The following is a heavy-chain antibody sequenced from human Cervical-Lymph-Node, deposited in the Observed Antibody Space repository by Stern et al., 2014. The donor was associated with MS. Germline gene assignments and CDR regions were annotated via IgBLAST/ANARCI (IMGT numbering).Heavy chain of an antibody. CDR3: AKGSGASSWYWFDP. D-gene: IGHD6-13*01. CDR2: IHAGNGDT. Sequence: QVQLLQPGAEVKKPGASVKVSCEASGYTFTSYGIHWVRQAPGQRLEWMAWIHAGNGDTKYSQKFQGRVTVTRDTSASTAYIDLSSLMSEDTAIYYCAKGSGASSWYWFDPWGQGTLVTVSS. V-gene: IGHV1-3*01. J-gene: IGHJ5*02. CDR1: GYTFTSYG.